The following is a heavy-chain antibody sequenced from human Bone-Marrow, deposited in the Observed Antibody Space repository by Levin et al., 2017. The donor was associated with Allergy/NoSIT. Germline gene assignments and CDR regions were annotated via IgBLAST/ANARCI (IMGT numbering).Heavy chain of an antibody. J-gene: IGHJ5*02. V-gene: IGHV4-38-2*01. CDR1: SYSITSGYF. Sequence: ETLSLTCVVSSYSITSGYFWAWIRQPPGKGLQWIGTISHSGDTYYSSSLNGRLTMSIDTSTNLFSLRLTSVTAADTALYYCARLVPGKNWFDLWGQGSLVTVSS. D-gene: IGHD2-8*02. CDR3: ARLVPGKNWFDL. CDR2: ISHSGDT.